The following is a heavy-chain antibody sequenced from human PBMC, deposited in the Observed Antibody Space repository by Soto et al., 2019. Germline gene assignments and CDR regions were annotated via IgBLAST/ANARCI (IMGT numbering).Heavy chain of an antibody. J-gene: IGHJ6*03. CDR2: IDHSGST. CDR1: GGSFSGYY. Sequence: PSETLSLTCAVYGGSFSGYYWNWIRQPPGKGQEWIGEIDHSGSTKHNPSLKSRVTISVDTSKNQFSLKVSSVTAADTAVYYCARDLGLRSAGDLYYYHMDIWGKGTTVTVSS. D-gene: IGHD5-12*01. V-gene: IGHV4-34*01. CDR3: ARDLGLRSAGDLYYYHMDI.